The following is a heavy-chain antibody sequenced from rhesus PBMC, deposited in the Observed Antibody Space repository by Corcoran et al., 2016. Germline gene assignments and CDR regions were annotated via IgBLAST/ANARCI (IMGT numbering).Heavy chain of an antibody. CDR3: ATAAGHYYYGLDS. V-gene: IGHV4-173*01. J-gene: IGHJ6*01. CDR1: GGSISSNY. Sequence: QLQLQESGPGLVKPSETLSLTCAVSGGSISSNYWSWFRQPPGKGLGWLGRTSGTGCGTENHPALKSRGTISTATAKNQFSLKLTSMTAADTAVYYCATAAGHYYYGLDSWGQGVVVTVSS. D-gene: IGHD6S26*01. CDR2: TSGTGCGT.